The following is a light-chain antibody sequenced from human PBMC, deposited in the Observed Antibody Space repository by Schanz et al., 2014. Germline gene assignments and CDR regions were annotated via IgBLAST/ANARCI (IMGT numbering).Light chain of an antibody. CDR1: SSNIGRNP. V-gene: IGLV1-44*01. CDR2: SNN. J-gene: IGLJ2*01. Sequence: SVLTQPPSASGTPGQRVTISCSGSSSNIGRNPVNWYQQLPGTAPKLLMYSNNQRPSGVPDRFSGSKSGTSASLAISGLQSEDEADYYCSSYAGSDNLIFGGGTKLTVL. CDR3: SSYAGSDNLI.